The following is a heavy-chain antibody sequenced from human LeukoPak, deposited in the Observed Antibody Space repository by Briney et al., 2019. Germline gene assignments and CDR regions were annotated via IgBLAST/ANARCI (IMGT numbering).Heavy chain of an antibody. CDR1: GYAFTGYY. CDR3: ARLGDDYVWGSGGH. V-gene: IGHV1-2*02. J-gene: IGHJ4*02. CDR2: INPNSGGT. Sequence: GASVKVSCKASGYAFTGYYMHWVRQAPGQGLEWMGWINPNSGGTNYAQKFQGRVTMTRDTSISTAYMELSRLRSDDTAVYYCARLGDDYVWGSGGHWGQGTLVTVSS. D-gene: IGHD3-16*01.